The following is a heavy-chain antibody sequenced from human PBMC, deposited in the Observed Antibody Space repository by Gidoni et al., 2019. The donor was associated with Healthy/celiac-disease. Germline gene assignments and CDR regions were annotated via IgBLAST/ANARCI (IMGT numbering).Heavy chain of an antibody. CDR2: IYTSGST. J-gene: IGHJ4*02. V-gene: IGHV4-61*02. Sequence: VQLQESGPGLVKPSQTLSLTCTVSGGSISSGSYYWSWIRQPAGKGLEWIGRIYTSGSTNYNPSLKSRVTISVDTSKNQFSLKLSSVTAADTAVYYCARVGSIAARRREYWGQGTLVTVSS. CDR3: ARVGSIAARRREY. D-gene: IGHD6-6*01. CDR1: GGSISSGSYY.